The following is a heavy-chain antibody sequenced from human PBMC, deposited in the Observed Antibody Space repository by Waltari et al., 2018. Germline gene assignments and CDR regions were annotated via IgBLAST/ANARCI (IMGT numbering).Heavy chain of an antibody. CDR2: IQQEGSDK. J-gene: IGHJ4*02. D-gene: IGHD6-13*01. V-gene: IGHV3-7*01. Sequence: VHLVESGGGLVQPGGSLRLSCAASGFIFSDYWMSWVRQAPGKGLEWVANIQQEGSDKYYVDSMKGRFTISRDNAKKSVYLQMSSLRVEDTAVYYCARDGYSTNWEEYYFDYWGQGTLVTVSS. CDR3: ARDGYSTNWEEYYFDY. CDR1: GFIFSDYW.